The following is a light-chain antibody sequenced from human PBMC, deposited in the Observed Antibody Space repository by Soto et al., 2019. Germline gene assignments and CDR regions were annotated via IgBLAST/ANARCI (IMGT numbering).Light chain of an antibody. CDR2: TDY. V-gene: IGLV1-44*01. CDR1: NSNIGTYT. CDR3: ASWDDSLSGGV. Sequence: QSVLTQPPSASGTPGQRVIISCSGSNSNIGTYTVNWYQQLPGTAPKLLIYTDYQRPSGVPDPFSSSRSGTSASLAISGLQSEDEADYYCASWDDSLSGGVFGGGTKLTVL. J-gene: IGLJ3*02.